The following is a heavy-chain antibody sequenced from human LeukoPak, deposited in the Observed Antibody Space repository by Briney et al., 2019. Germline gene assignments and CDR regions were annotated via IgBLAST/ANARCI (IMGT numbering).Heavy chain of an antibody. CDR3: ARDAPSSSHFDY. CDR1: GGSISSYY. V-gene: IGHV4-59*01. J-gene: IGHJ4*02. D-gene: IGHD6-19*01. Sequence: SETLSLTCTVSGGSISSYYWSWIRQPPGKGLEWIGYIYYSGSTKYNSSLKSRVTISVDTSKNQFSLKLGSVTAADTAIYYCARDAPSSSHFDYWGQGTLVTVSS. CDR2: IYYSGST.